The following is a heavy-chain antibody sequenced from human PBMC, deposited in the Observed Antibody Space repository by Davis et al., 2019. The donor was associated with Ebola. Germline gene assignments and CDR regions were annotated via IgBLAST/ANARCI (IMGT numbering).Heavy chain of an antibody. Sequence: GESLKISCAGSGFTFSNAWMSWVRQAPGKGLEWVGRIKSKSDGGTTDYAAPVKGRFTISRDDSKDTLYLQLSSLKTEDTAVYYCTTSHPGSSPWCKNWGQGTLVSVSS. J-gene: IGHJ4*02. CDR3: TTSHPGSSPWCKN. D-gene: IGHD6-19*01. CDR1: GFTFSNAW. V-gene: IGHV3-15*01. CDR2: IKSKSDGGTT.